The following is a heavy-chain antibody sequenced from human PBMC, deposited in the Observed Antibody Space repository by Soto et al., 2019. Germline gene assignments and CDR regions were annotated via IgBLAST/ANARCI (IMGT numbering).Heavy chain of an antibody. CDR1: GDSISSNSHY. CDR2: IYYDGNT. D-gene: IGHD1-26*01. V-gene: IGHV4-39*01. J-gene: IGHJ4*02. CDR3: ASEPIVGATTVYFDY. Sequence: ASETLSLTCTVSGDSISSNSHYWGWIRQPPGKGLESIANIYYDGNTYYNPSLKSRVTISLDTSKNSLYLQMNSLRDEDTAVYYCASEPIVGATTVYFDYWGQGTLVTVSS.